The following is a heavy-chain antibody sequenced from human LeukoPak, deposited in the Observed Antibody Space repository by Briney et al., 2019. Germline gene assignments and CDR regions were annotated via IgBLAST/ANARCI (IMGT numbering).Heavy chain of an antibody. V-gene: IGHV4-59*12. J-gene: IGHJ4*02. CDR3: ATHSGGYAPFDY. CDR2: IYYSGST. CDR1: GGSISSYY. Sequence: SETLSLTCTVSGGSISSYYWSWIRQPPGKGLEWIGYIYYSGSTNYNPSLKSRVAISVDTSKNQFSLKLSSVTAADTAVYYCATHSGGYAPFDYWGQGTLVTVSS. D-gene: IGHD6-19*01.